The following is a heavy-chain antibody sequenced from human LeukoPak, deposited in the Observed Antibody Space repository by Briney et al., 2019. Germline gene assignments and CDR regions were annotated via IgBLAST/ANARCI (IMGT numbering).Heavy chain of an antibody. CDR2: ISSSSSYI. CDR1: GFTFSSYS. V-gene: IGHV3-21*01. D-gene: IGHD2/OR15-2a*01. J-gene: IGHJ4*02. Sequence: PGGSLRLSCAASGFTFSSYSMTWVRLAPGKGLEWVSSISSSSSYIYYADSVKGRFTISRDNAKNSLYLQMNSLRAEDTAVYYCARDFSSVFYWGQGTLVTVSS. CDR3: ARDFSSVFY.